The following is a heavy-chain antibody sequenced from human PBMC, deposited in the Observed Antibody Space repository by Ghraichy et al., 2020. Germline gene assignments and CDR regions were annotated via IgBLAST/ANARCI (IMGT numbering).Heavy chain of an antibody. CDR1: GFTFSGSA. D-gene: IGHD2-8*02. Sequence: ETLSLTCAASGFTFSGSAMHWVRQASGKGLEWVGRIRSEANSYATAYAASVKGRFIISRDDSKNTAYLQMNSLKTEDTAVYYCTRGYCTGGVCCTFDYWGQGTLVTVSS. J-gene: IGHJ4*02. CDR2: IRSEANSYAT. V-gene: IGHV3-73*01. CDR3: TRGYCTGGVCCTFDY.